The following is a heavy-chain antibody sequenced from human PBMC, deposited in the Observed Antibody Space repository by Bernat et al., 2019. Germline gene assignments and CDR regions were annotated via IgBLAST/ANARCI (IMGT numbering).Heavy chain of an antibody. CDR3: ARGFRARPAFDY. V-gene: IGHV4-59*12. D-gene: IGHD6-6*01. CDR2: IYYSGST. Sequence: QVQLQESGPGLVKPSETLSLTCTVSGGSISSYYWSWIRQPPGKGLEWIGYIYYSGSTNYNPSPKSRVTISVDTSKNQFSLKLSSVTAADTAVYYCARGFRARPAFDYWGQGTLVTVSS. J-gene: IGHJ4*02. CDR1: GGSISSYY.